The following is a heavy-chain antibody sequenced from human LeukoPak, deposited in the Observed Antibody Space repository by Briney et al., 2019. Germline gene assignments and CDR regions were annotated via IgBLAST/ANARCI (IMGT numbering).Heavy chain of an antibody. V-gene: IGHV4-4*07. CDR2: IYTSGST. J-gene: IGHJ3*02. CDR1: GGSISSYY. CDR3: ARVGGSSWYGAFDI. D-gene: IGHD6-13*01. Sequence: SETLSLTCTVSGGSISSYYWSWIRQPAGKGLEWIGRIYTSGSTNYNPSLKSRVTVSVDTSKNQFSLKLSSVTAADTAVYYCARVGGSSWYGAFDIWGQGTMVTVSS.